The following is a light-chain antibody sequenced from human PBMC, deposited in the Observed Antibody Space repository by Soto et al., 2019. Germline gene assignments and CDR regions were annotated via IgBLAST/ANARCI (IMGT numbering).Light chain of an antibody. Sequence: EIVLTQSPGPLSLSPGERATLSCRASQSISSSYLAWYQQKSGQAPRLLIYGASSRATGIPDRFSGSGSGTDFTLTISRLEPEDFAVYYCQQYGRTPLTFGGGTKVEIK. CDR3: QQYGRTPLT. CDR1: QSISSSY. V-gene: IGKV3-20*01. CDR2: GAS. J-gene: IGKJ4*01.